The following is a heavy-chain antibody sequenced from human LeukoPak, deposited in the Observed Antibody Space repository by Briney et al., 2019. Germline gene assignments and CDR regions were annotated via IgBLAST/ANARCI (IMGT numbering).Heavy chain of an antibody. CDR2: IGGSVAET. Sequence: GGSRRLSGAASGFSFTSYAMSWVRQAPGKGLEWVATIGGSVAETYYADSVKGRFTISRDISKSTVCLQLNSLRDEDTAGYFCSRSSSGRSWGDVYCWGQATLVIVSS. CDR1: GFSFTSYA. J-gene: IGHJ4*02. CDR3: SRSSSGRSWGDVYC. D-gene: IGHD1-26*01. V-gene: IGHV3-23*01.